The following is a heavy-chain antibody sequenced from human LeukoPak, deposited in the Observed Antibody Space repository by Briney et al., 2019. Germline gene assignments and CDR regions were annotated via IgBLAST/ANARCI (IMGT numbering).Heavy chain of an antibody. V-gene: IGHV4-38-2*01. J-gene: IGHJ5*02. CDR3: VRGLSPLNWFDP. CDR2: IYHSGST. D-gene: IGHD3-16*02. Sequence: SETLSLTCPVSGYSISSGYYWGWIRQAPGKGLEWSGSIYHSGSTYYNPPLTSRVTISVDTSKNQFSLKLSSVTAADTAVYYCVRGLSPLNWFDPWGQGTLVTVSS. CDR1: GYSISSGYY.